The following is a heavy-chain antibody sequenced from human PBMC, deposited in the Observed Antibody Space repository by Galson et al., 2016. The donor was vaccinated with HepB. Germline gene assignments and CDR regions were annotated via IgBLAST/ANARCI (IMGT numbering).Heavy chain of an antibody. V-gene: IGHV3-48*03. D-gene: IGHD1-26*01. CDR3: ARDALGTWDLTT. CDR2: ISGGGKTT. J-gene: IGHJ1*01. CDR1: GFSFSNYE. Sequence: SLRLSCAASGFSFSNYEMSWVRQAPGKGLEWVAYISGGGKTTYYADSVRGRFTISRDNARDSVFLQMTSLRVEDTARYYCARDALGTWDLTTWGQGTLVSVSS.